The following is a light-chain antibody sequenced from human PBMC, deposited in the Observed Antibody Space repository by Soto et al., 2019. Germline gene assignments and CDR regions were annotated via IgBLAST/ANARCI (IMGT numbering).Light chain of an antibody. V-gene: IGLV2-18*02. Sequence: QSVLTQPPSVSGSPGQSVAISCTGTSSDVGSYNRVSWYQQPPGAAPKLMFYEVSNRPSGVPDRFSGSKSGNTASLTISGLQAEDEADYYCNSYTGSSTYFFGTGTKVTV. CDR3: NSYTGSSTYF. J-gene: IGLJ1*01. CDR2: EVS. CDR1: SSDVGSYNR.